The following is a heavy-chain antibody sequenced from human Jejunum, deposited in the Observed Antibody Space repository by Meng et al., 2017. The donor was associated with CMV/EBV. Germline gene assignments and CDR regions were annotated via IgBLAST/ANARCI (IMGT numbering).Heavy chain of an antibody. CDR1: GGSISSYN. Sequence: VSGGSISSYNWTSCRQPPREELEWIRYVHSSGTTDYYPSLKSRGTIVLDTSNNHFSLNLRSVIAADTAVYYCAQTQVLAQDVLNIWGPGTMVTVSS. V-gene: IGHV4-59*01. CDR2: VHSSGTT. CDR3: AQTQVLAQDVLNI. J-gene: IGHJ3*02.